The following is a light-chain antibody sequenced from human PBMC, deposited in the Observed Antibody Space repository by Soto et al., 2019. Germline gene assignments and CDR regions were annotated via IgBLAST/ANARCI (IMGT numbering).Light chain of an antibody. CDR3: ASYARGSTLVV. CDR2: VVS. CDR1: SNDIGLYNY. J-gene: IGLJ2*01. Sequence: QSVLAQPASVSGSPGQSITISCTGTSNDIGLYNYVSWYQQHPGKAPKLIIYVVSSRPSGISNRFSASKSVNTASLTISGLQAEDEADYYCASYARGSTLVVFGGGTKLTV. V-gene: IGLV2-14*01.